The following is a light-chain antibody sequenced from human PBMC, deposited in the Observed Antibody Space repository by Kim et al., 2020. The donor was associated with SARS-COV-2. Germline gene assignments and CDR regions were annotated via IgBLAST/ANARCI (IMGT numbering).Light chain of an antibody. CDR1: SSNIGGSN. J-gene: IGLJ3*02. V-gene: IGLV1-44*01. Sequence: GPRVTISCTGNSSNIGGSNVDWYQQPPGAAPKLLVYGNNQRPSGVPARFSGSKSGTSASLAISGLQSADDADYYCAAWDDSLNAWVFGGGTQLTVL. CDR2: GNN. CDR3: AAWDDSLNAWV.